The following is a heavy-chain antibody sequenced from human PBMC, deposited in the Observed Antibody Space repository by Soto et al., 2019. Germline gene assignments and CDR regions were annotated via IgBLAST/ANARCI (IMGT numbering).Heavy chain of an antibody. CDR3: ARAVAPYLGTWFDP. CDR2: ISHTGRA. CDR1: GGSISSGNSYA. V-gene: IGHV4-30-2*01. D-gene: IGHD3-16*01. Sequence: QLQLQESGSGLVKPSQTLSLTCAVSGGSISSGNSYAWSWIRQPPGTGLEWIGSISHTGRASYNPSLKGRVTMSVDKSKNQCSLKLSSVTAADMAVYYCARAVAPYLGTWFDPWGQGSLVIVSS. J-gene: IGHJ5*02.